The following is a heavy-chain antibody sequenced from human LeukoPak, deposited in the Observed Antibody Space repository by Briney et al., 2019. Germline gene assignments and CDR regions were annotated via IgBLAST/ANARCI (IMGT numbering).Heavy chain of an antibody. J-gene: IGHJ4*02. CDR2: INHSGST. CDR1: GGSFSGYH. CDR3: ARGPVTGITGTTGDY. V-gene: IGHV4-34*01. D-gene: IGHD1-7*01. Sequence: SETLSLTCAVYGGSFSGYHWSWIRQPPGKGLEWIGEINHSGSTNYNPSLKSRVTISVDTSKNQFSLKLSSVTAADTAVYYCARGPVTGITGTTGDYWGQGTLVTVSS.